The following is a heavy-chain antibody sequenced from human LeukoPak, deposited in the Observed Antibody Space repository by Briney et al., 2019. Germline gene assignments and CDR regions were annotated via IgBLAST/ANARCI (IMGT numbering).Heavy chain of an antibody. CDR3: ARRFFTVTHCAFDY. D-gene: IGHD4-11*01. Sequence: SETLSLTCAVYGWSFSGYYWTWIRQSPGKGLEWIGQINHSGSTNYNASLRSRVTISVDTSKNQFSLKLSSVTAADTAVYYCARRFFTVTHCAFDYWGQGTLVTVSS. CDR2: INHSGST. CDR1: GWSFSGYY. J-gene: IGHJ4*02. V-gene: IGHV4-34*01.